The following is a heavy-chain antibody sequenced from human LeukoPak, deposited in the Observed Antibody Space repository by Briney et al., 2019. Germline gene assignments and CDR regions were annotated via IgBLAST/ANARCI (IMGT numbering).Heavy chain of an antibody. V-gene: IGHV4-31*03. CDR1: GGSISDGGYS. CDR3: ASARGDGYSNYGRYLDY. Sequence: SETLSLTCTVSGGSISDGGYSWSWIRQHPGKGLEWIGYIYYSGSTYYNPSLKSRVTISVDTSKNQFSLKLSSVTAADTAVYYCASARGDGYSNYGRYLDYWGQGTLVTVSS. CDR2: IYYSGST. J-gene: IGHJ4*02. D-gene: IGHD4-4*01.